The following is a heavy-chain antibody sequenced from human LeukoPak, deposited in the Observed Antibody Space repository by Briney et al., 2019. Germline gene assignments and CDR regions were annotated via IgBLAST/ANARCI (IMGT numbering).Heavy chain of an antibody. Sequence: PGGSLRLSCAASGFNFDEYTMHWVRQIPGKGLEWVSLISWDSFSIYYADSVKGRFTISRDNSKDSLFLQMNSLRSEDSALYYCAKSVSRTRYSTSDWGQGTLVTVSS. CDR1: GFNFDEYT. J-gene: IGHJ4*02. D-gene: IGHD6-6*01. V-gene: IGHV3-43*01. CDR3: AKSVSRTRYSTSD. CDR2: ISWDSFSI.